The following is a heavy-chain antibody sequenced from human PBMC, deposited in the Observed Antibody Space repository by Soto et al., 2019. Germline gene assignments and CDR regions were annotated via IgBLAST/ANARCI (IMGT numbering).Heavy chain of an antibody. CDR3: ARDAGVSGELYY. J-gene: IGHJ4*02. CDR1: GYTFTSYG. V-gene: IGHV1-18*01. Sequence: QVQLVQSGAEVKKPGASVKVSCKASGYTFTSYGISWVRQAPGQGLEWMGWISAYNGNTNYAQKLQGRVTMTTDTSTRTAYMEMRSLISDDTAVYYCARDAGVSGELYYWGQGTLVTVSS. D-gene: IGHD1-26*01. CDR2: ISAYNGNT.